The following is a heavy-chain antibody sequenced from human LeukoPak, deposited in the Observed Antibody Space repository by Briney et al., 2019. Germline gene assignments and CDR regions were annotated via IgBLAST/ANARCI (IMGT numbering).Heavy chain of an antibody. J-gene: IGHJ4*02. V-gene: IGHV3-23*01. D-gene: IGHD3-22*01. CDR3: AKLDRAMIVVVPYFDN. Sequence: GGSLRLSCAASGFTFSNFAMSCVRQAPGKGLEWVSAISGSGGSAYYADSVKGRFTISRDNSKNTLYLQMNSLRAEDTAVYYCAKLDRAMIVVVPYFDNWGQGTLVTVSS. CDR2: ISGSGGSA. CDR1: GFTFSNFA.